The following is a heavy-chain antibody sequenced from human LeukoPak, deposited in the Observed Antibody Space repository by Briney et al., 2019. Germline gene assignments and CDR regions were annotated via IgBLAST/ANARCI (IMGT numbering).Heavy chain of an antibody. Sequence: HPGGPLRLSCAASGFTFSSYAMSWVRQAPGKGLDWVSAISGSGGSTYYADSVKGRFTISRDNSKPTLYLQMHSLRAEDTAVYYCAKDSPSQQLEVYGMDVWGQGPTVTVSS. CDR2: ISGSGGST. J-gene: IGHJ6*02. CDR3: AKDSPSQQLEVYGMDV. CDR1: GFTFSSYA. D-gene: IGHD6-13*01. V-gene: IGHV3-23*01.